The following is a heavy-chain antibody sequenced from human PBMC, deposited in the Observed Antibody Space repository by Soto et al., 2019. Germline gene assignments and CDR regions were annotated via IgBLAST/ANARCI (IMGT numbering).Heavy chain of an antibody. CDR2: IYYSGST. Sequence: SETLSLTCTVSGGSISSSSYYWGWIRQPPGKGLEWIGSIYYSGSTYYNTSLKSRVTISVDTSKNQFSLKLSSVTAADTAVYYCARRSITGTTGWFDPWGQGTLVTVSS. D-gene: IGHD1-20*01. J-gene: IGHJ5*02. CDR3: ARRSITGTTGWFDP. V-gene: IGHV4-39*01. CDR1: GGSISSSSYY.